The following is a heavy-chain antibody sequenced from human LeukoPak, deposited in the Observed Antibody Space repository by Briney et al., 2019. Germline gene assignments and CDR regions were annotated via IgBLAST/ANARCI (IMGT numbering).Heavy chain of an antibody. CDR3: ARGSIVVVPATSVFDP. J-gene: IGHJ5*02. Sequence: ASVKVSCKASGYALTTYYMHWVRQAPRQGLEWMGWINPNSGDTNYAQKFQGRVTMTRDTSISTAYMELSRLRSDDTAVYYCARGSIVVVPATSVFDPWGQGTLVTVPS. CDR1: GYALTTYY. V-gene: IGHV1-2*02. D-gene: IGHD2-2*01. CDR2: INPNSGDT.